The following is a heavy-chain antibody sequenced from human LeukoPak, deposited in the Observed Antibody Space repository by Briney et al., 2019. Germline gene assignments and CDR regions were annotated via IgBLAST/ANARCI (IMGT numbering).Heavy chain of an antibody. CDR1: GFTFDDYA. CDR2: ISWNSGSI. CDR3: APGYCTTTSCSHYFDY. J-gene: IGHJ4*02. Sequence: GGSPRLSCAASGFTFDDYAMHWVRQAPGKGLEWVSGISWNSGSIGYADSVKGRFTISRDNAKNSLYLQMNSLRAEDTAVYYCAPGYCTTTSCSHYFDYWGQGTLVTVSS. D-gene: IGHD2-2*01. V-gene: IGHV3-9*01.